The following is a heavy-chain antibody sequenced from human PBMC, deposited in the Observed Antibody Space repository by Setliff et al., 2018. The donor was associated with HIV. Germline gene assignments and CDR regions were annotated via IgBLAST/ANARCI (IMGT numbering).Heavy chain of an antibody. CDR1: GGSISSYS. CDR3: ARDATSEGYTDV. Sequence: LSLTCTVSGGSISSYSWSWIRQPPGKGLEWIGYIYTSGSTNYNPSLKSRVTISVDTSENQFSLKLTSVTAAHTAMYFCARDATSEGYTDVWGKGTTVTVSS. J-gene: IGHJ6*03. CDR2: IYTSGST. V-gene: IGHV4-4*08.